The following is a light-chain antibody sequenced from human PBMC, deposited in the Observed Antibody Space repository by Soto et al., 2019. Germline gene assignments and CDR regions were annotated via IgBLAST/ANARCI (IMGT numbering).Light chain of an antibody. CDR2: EVS. V-gene: IGLV2-18*02. Sequence: QSALTQPPSVSGSPGQSVTISCTGTSSDVGSYNRVSWYQQPPGTAPKLMIYEVSNRPSGVPDRFSGSKSGNTASLTISGLPAEDEADYYCSSYTSSTTFVFGGGTQLTVL. J-gene: IGLJ2*01. CDR3: SSYTSSTTFV. CDR1: SSDVGSYNR.